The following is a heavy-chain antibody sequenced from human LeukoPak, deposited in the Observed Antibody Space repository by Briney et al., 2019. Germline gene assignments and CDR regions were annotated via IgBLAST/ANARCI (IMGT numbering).Heavy chain of an antibody. CDR1: GYSFSDHY. CDR2: INPRSGGT. J-gene: IGHJ4*02. Sequence: GASVKVSCKASGYSFSDHYIHWGRQAPGQGLEWMGRINPRSGGTKYAQNFRGSVTMTRDTSITTAYMALTRLGSDDTALYYCARQVGHTSGWYFFDFWGQGTLVTVSS. CDR3: ARQVGHTSGWYFFDF. D-gene: IGHD6-19*01. V-gene: IGHV1-2*06.